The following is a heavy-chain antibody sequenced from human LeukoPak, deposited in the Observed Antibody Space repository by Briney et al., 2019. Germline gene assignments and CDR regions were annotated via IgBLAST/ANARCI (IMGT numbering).Heavy chain of an antibody. CDR2: INHSGST. Sequence: SETLSLTCAVYGGSFSGYYWSWIRRPPGKGLEWIGEINHSGSTNYNPSLKSRVTISVDTSKNQFSLKLSSVTAADTAVYYCARQPMPRAFDIWGQGTMVTVSS. D-gene: IGHD2-2*01. CDR3: ARQPMPRAFDI. CDR1: GGSFSGYY. V-gene: IGHV4-34*01. J-gene: IGHJ3*02.